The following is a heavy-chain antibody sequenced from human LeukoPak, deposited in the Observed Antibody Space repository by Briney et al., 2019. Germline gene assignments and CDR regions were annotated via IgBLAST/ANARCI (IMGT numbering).Heavy chain of an antibody. CDR3: AREGSGLRYFDWLRGEYYFDY. CDR2: INTNTGNP. CDR1: GYTFTSYA. D-gene: IGHD3-9*01. V-gene: IGHV7-4-1*02. J-gene: IGHJ4*02. Sequence: GASVKVSCKASGYTFTSYAMNWVRQAPGQGLEWMGWINTNTGNPTYAQGFTGRFVFSLDTSVSTAYLQISSLKAEDTAVYYCAREGSGLRYFDWLRGEYYFDYWGQGTLVTVSS.